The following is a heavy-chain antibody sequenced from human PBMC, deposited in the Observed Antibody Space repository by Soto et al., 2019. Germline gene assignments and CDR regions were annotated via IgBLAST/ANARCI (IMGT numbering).Heavy chain of an antibody. CDR2: IHHSGST. D-gene: IGHD3-3*01. CDR1: GFTFSSYA. V-gene: IGHV4-34*01. Sequence: PGGSLRLSCAASGFTFSSYAMSWVRQAPGKGLEWIGEIHHSGSTKYNPSLKSRVSLSVDTSTKQFSLKMTSMTAADRGVYYCARGVDSWSGYLFWGQGTPVTVSS. J-gene: IGHJ4*02. CDR3: ARGVDSWSGYLF.